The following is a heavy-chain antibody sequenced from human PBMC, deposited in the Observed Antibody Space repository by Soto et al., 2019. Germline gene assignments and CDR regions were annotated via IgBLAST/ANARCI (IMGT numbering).Heavy chain of an antibody. CDR2: ISAAGDP. V-gene: IGHV3-13*05. CDR1: GFTFRNYD. Sequence: EVQLVESGGGLVQPGGSLRLSCEASGFTFRNYDMHWVRQGTGKGLEWVSGISAAGDPDYADSVEGRFTISRENAQTSFFLQMNSLRVGSTAVYYCARTARDFYGLDVWGQGTKVIVSS. J-gene: IGHJ6*02. D-gene: IGHD2-21*02. CDR3: ARTARDFYGLDV.